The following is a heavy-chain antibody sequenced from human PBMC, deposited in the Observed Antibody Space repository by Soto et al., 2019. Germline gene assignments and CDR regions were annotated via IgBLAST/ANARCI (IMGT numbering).Heavy chain of an antibody. D-gene: IGHD3-10*01. Sequence: SETLSLTCTVSGGSISSGGYYWSWIRQHPGKGLEWIGYIYYSGSTYYNPPLKSRVTISVDTSKNQFSLKLSSVTAADTAVYYCAREGVTMVRGVIIRPYYGMDVWGQGTTVTVSS. J-gene: IGHJ6*02. CDR2: IYYSGST. CDR1: GGSISSGGYY. V-gene: IGHV4-31*03. CDR3: AREGVTMVRGVIIRPYYGMDV.